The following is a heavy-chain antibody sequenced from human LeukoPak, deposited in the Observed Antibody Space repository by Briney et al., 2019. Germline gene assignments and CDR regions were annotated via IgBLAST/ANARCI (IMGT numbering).Heavy chain of an antibody. V-gene: IGHV3-23*01. CDR3: AKDSHCSSTSCYAPNWFDP. CDR2: ISGSGGST. D-gene: IGHD2-2*01. Sequence: GGSLRLSCAASGFTFSSYAMSWVRQAPGKGLEWVSAISGSGGSTYYADSVKGRFTISRDNSKNTLYLQMNSLRAEDTAVYYCAKDSHCSSTSCYAPNWFDPWGQGTLVTVSS. J-gene: IGHJ5*02. CDR1: GFTFSSYA.